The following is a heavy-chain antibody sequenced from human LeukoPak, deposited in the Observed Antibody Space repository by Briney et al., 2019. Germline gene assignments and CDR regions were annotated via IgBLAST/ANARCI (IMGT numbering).Heavy chain of an antibody. Sequence: QPGGSLRLSCAASGFTFSSYAMSWVRQAPGKGLEWVSAISGSGGSTYYADSVKGRFTISRDNSKNTLYLQMNSLRAEDTAVYYCARALLDYGDPLRAGVTQASDYWGQGTLVTVSS. CDR1: GFTFSSYA. CDR2: ISGSGGST. J-gene: IGHJ4*02. D-gene: IGHD4-17*01. CDR3: ARALLDYGDPLRAGVTQASDY. V-gene: IGHV3-23*01.